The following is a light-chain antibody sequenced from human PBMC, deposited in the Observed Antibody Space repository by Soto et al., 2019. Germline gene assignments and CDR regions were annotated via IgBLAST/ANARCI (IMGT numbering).Light chain of an antibody. CDR3: QQRSDWPVT. V-gene: IGKV3-11*01. CDR2: DAS. CDR1: QSVRSY. J-gene: IGKJ1*01. Sequence: ESVLTQSPATLSLSPGERATLSCRASQSVRSYLAWYQQKPGQALRLLIYDASSRATGIPARFSGSGSGTDFSLTISSLEPEDFAIYYCQQRSDWPVTFGQGTKV.